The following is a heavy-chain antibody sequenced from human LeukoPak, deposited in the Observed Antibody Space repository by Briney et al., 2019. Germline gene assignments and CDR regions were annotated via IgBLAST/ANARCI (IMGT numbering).Heavy chain of an antibody. D-gene: IGHD2-15*01. CDR2: IYTSGST. Sequence: SETLSLTCTVSGGSISSYYWSWIRQPAGKGLEWIGRIYTSGSTNYNPSLKNRVTMSVDTSKNQFSLKLSSVTAADTAVYYCARGSYCSGGSCYSGYYFDYWGQGTLVTVSS. J-gene: IGHJ4*02. CDR1: GGSISSYY. V-gene: IGHV4-4*07. CDR3: ARGSYCSGGSCYSGYYFDY.